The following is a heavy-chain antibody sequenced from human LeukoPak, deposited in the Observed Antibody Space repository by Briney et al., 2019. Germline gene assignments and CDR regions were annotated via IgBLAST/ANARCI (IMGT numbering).Heavy chain of an antibody. V-gene: IGHV3-48*03. Sequence: GGSLRLSCAASGFTFSSYEMNWVRQAPGKGLEWVSYISSSGSTIYYADSVKGRFTISRDNAKNSLYLQMNSLRAEGTAVYYCARTRYYYGSGSWIPFDYWGQGTLVTVSS. D-gene: IGHD3-10*01. J-gene: IGHJ4*02. CDR3: ARTRYYYGSGSWIPFDY. CDR2: ISSSGSTI. CDR1: GFTFSSYE.